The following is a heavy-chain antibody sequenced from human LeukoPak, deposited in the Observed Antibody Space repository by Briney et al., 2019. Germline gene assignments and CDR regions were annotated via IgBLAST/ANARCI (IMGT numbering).Heavy chain of an antibody. J-gene: IGHJ5*02. CDR1: GGSISSGGYY. D-gene: IGHD3-22*01. CDR3: ARRPTYDSSGYYHH. CDR2: IYHSGST. V-gene: IGHV4-30-2*01. Sequence: PSQTLSLTCAVSGGSISSGGYYWSWIRQPPGKGLEWIGYIYHSGSTYYNPSLKSRVTISVDRSKNQFSLKLSSVTAADTAVYYCARRPTYDSSGYYHHWGQGTLVTVSS.